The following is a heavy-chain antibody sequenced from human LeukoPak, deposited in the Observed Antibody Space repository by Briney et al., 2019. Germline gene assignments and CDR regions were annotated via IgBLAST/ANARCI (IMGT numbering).Heavy chain of an antibody. Sequence: GGSLRLSCAASGFTFNGYWMSWVRQAPGKGLEWVANIKQDGSEKYYVDSVRGRVTISRDNAENSLFLQMNRLRVEDTAVYYCARERQLERLAFGKEGSAFDYWGQGTLVTVSS. CDR1: GFTFNGYW. J-gene: IGHJ4*02. D-gene: IGHD1-1*01. CDR2: IKQDGSEK. CDR3: ARERQLERLAFGKEGSAFDY. V-gene: IGHV3-7*01.